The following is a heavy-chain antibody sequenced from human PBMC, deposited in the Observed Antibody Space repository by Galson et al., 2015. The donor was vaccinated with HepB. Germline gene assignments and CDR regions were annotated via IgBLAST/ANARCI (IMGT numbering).Heavy chain of an antibody. V-gene: IGHV3-21*01. CDR2: ISSSSSYI. Sequence: SLRLSCAASGFTFSSYSMNWVRQAPGKGLEWVSSISSSSSYIYYADSVKGRFTISRDNAKNSLYLQMNSPRAEDTAVYYCARDSSPTYYDILTGYYSEWRGVVDYWGQGTLVTVSS. D-gene: IGHD3-9*01. CDR3: ARDSSPTYYDILTGYYSEWRGVVDY. CDR1: GFTFSSYS. J-gene: IGHJ4*02.